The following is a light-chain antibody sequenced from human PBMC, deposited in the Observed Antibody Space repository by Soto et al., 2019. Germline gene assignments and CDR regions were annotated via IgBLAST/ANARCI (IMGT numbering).Light chain of an antibody. J-gene: IGKJ1*01. V-gene: IGKV4-1*01. Sequence: DIVMTQSPDSLAVSLGERATINCKSSQNLLYNSNNKNYLAWFQQKAGQPPKLLIYWASTRESGVPDRFSGSGSGTDFTLTSSSLQAEDVAVYYCQQYYSPPLTFGQGTKVEIK. CDR2: WAS. CDR1: QNLLYNSNNKNY. CDR3: QQYYSPPLT.